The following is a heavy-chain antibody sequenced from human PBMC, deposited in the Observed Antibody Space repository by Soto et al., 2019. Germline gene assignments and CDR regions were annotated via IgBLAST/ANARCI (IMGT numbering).Heavy chain of an antibody. D-gene: IGHD2-15*01. CDR1: GFTFSCYA. CDR2: ISGSGGST. Sequence: GGSLRLSCAASGFTFSCYAMSWVRQAPGKGLEWVSAISGSGGSTYYADSVKGRFTISRDNSKNTLYLQMNSLRAEDTAVYYCAKHRQYNRRRYFVVDNWGQGTLVTVSS. CDR3: AKHRQYNRRRYFVVDN. V-gene: IGHV3-23*01. J-gene: IGHJ4*02.